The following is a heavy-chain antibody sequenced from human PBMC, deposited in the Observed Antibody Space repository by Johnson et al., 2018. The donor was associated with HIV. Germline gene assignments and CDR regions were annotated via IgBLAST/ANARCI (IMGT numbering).Heavy chain of an antibody. J-gene: IGHJ3*02. CDR1: GFTFSDYY. D-gene: IGHD3-16*01. CDR3: VKDGNWGRGDI. Sequence: VQLVESGGGLVQPGRSLRLSCAASGFTFSDYYMSWIRQAPGKGLEWVSTLGRRDSWRSYADSVRGRFTVSSDNFKNTLYLQMNSLRGEDTALYYCVKDGNWGRGDIWGQGTMVTVSS. CDR2: LGRRDSWR. V-gene: IGHV3-23*04.